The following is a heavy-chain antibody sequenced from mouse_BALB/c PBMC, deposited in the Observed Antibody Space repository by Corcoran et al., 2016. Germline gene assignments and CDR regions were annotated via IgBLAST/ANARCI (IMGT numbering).Heavy chain of an antibody. J-gene: IGHJ3*01. V-gene: IGHV1S136*01. CDR3: AREGFAY. Sequence: EVQLQQSGPELVKPGASVKMYCKASGYTFTSYVMHWVKQKPGQGLEWIGYINPYNDGTKYNEKFKGKASLTSDKSSSTAYMELSSLASEDSAVYYCAREGFAYGGQGTLVTVSA. CDR1: GYTFTSYV. CDR2: INPYNDGT.